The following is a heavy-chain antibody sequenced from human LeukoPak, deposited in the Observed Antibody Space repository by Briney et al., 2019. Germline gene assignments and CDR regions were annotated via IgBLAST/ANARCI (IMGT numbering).Heavy chain of an antibody. CDR1: GGTFSSYA. D-gene: IGHD6-19*01. V-gene: IGHV1-69*06. CDR3: ARDQSLVAVAGYNY. CDR2: IIPIFGTA. J-gene: IGHJ4*02. Sequence: GASVKVSCKASGGTFSSYAISWVRQAPGQGLEWMGGIIPIFGTANYAQKFQGRVTITADKSTSTAYMELSSLRSEDTAVYYCARDQSLVAVAGYNYWGQGTRVTVSS.